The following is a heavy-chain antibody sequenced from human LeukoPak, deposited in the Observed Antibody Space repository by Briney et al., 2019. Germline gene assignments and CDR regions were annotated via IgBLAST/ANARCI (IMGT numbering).Heavy chain of an antibody. CDR1: GGSITSGGYY. Sequence: PSQTLSLTCTVSGGSITSGGYYWSWIRQPAGKGLEWIGRIYTSGSTNYNPSLKSRVTMSVDTSKNQFSLKLSSVTAADTAVYYCARDLVLGGDRSSWTEAFDIWGQGTMVTVSS. CDR3: ARDLVLGGDRSSWTEAFDI. CDR2: IYTSGST. D-gene: IGHD3-10*01. J-gene: IGHJ3*02. V-gene: IGHV4-61*02.